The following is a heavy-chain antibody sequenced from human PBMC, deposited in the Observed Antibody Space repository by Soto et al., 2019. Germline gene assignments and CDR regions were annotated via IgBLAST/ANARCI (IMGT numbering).Heavy chain of an antibody. V-gene: IGHV1-3*01. J-gene: IGHJ4*02. Sequence: GASVKVSCKASGYTFTSYAMHWVRQAPGQRLEWMGWISAGNGNTKYSQKFQGRVTITRDTSASTAYMELSSLRSEDTAVYYCARYYNDGSGYHHPFDYWGQGTLVTSPQ. CDR1: GYTFTSYA. CDR3: ARYYNDGSGYHHPFDY. CDR2: ISAGNGNT. D-gene: IGHD3-22*01.